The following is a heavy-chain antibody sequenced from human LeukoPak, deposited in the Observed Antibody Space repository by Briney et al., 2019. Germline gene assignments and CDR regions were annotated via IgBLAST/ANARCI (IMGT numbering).Heavy chain of an antibody. Sequence: SSQTLSLTCTVSGGSISSGSYYWSWIRQPAGKGLEWIGRIYTSGSTNYNPSLKSRVTISVDTSKNQFSLKLSSVTAADTAVYYCAREEATMVRGVFSYWGQGTLVTVSS. CDR3: AREEATMVRGVFSY. CDR1: GGSISSGSYY. CDR2: IYTSGST. J-gene: IGHJ4*02. V-gene: IGHV4-61*02. D-gene: IGHD3-10*01.